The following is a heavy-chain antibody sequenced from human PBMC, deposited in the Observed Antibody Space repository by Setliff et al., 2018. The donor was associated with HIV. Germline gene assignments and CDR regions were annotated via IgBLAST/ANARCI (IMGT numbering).Heavy chain of an antibody. V-gene: IGHV4-4*07. Sequence: PSETLSLTCTVSGGSISSYYWSWIRQPAGKGLEWIGRIYTSGSTNYNPSLKSRVTISVDTSKNQFSLKLSSVTAADTAVYYCATHVLQFLEWLSHFDYWGQGTLVTVSS. CDR3: ATHVLQFLEWLSHFDY. D-gene: IGHD3-3*01. CDR1: GGSISSYY. CDR2: IYTSGST. J-gene: IGHJ4*02.